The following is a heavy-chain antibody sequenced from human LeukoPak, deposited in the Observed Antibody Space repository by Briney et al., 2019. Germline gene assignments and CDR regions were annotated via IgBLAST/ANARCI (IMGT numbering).Heavy chain of an antibody. CDR1: GSSISSYY. V-gene: IGHV4-34*01. J-gene: IGHJ4*02. CDR3: ARSYYGSGSYSPFDY. Sequence: PSGTLSLTCTVSGSSISSYYWSWIRQPPGKGLEWIGEINHSGSTNYNPSLKSRVTISVDTSKNQFSLKLSSVTAADTAVYYCARSYYGSGSYSPFDYWGQGTLVTVSS. CDR2: INHSGST. D-gene: IGHD3-10*01.